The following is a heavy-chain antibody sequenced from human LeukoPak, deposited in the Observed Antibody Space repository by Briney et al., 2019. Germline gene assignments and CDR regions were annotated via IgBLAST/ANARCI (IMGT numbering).Heavy chain of an antibody. CDR3: IRGAANGSYYGFNV. J-gene: IGHJ6*02. Sequence: GGSLRLSWAASGLTVSGSSMHWVRQAGGEGLEWVGRIRSKANNYAQAYAASVKGRFTLSRDDSKNTAYLQMNSLKIEDPAVYYCIRGAANGSYYGFNVWGQGATVTVSS. D-gene: IGHD4/OR15-4a*01. CDR1: GLTVSGSS. V-gene: IGHV3-73*01. CDR2: IRSKANNYAQ.